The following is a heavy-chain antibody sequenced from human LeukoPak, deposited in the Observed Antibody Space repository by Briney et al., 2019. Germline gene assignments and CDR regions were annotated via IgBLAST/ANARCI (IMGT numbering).Heavy chain of an antibody. CDR3: AREGDY. Sequence: SETLSLTCTVSGGSISSSNYYWGWIRQPPGKGLEWIGTMYYSGRTYYNPSLKSRVTISVDTSKNQFYLKLSSMTAADTAVYYCAREGDYWGQGTLVTVSS. V-gene: IGHV4-39*07. CDR2: MYYSGRT. CDR1: GGSISSSNYY. J-gene: IGHJ4*02.